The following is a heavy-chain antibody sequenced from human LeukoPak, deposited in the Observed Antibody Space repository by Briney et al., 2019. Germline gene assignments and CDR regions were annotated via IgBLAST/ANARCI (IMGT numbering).Heavy chain of an antibody. CDR2: IYYSGST. Sequence: PGGSLRLSCAASGFPFSSHVLSWIRQPPGKGLEWIGYIYYSGSTNYNPSLKSRVTISVDTSKNQFSLKLSSVTAADTAVYYCARGYSSGWADYWGQGTLVTVSS. V-gene: IGHV4-59*11. CDR1: GFPFSSHV. CDR3: ARGYSSGWADY. D-gene: IGHD6-19*01. J-gene: IGHJ4*02.